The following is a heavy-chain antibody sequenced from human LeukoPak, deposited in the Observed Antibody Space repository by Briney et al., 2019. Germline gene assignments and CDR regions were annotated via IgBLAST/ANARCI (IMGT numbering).Heavy chain of an antibody. J-gene: IGHJ5*02. V-gene: IGHV1-46*01. Sequence: ASLKVSCKTSGYTFTKYLVHWVRQAPGQGLEWVRTINPNGDATNYAPRLQGRLTLTQDTSTSTVYMELRGLTPDDTAVYYCARPLFCAFDNCGYWLDPWGPGTLVTVSS. CDR2: INPNGDAT. CDR3: ARPLFCAFDNCGYWLDP. CDR1: GYTFTKYL. D-gene: IGHD1-20*01.